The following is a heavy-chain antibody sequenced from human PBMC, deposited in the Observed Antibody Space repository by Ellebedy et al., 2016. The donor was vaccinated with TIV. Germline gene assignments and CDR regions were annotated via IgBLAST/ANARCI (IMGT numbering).Heavy chain of an antibody. V-gene: IGHV3-7*01. Sequence: GESLKISCAASRFTFGTYWMSWVRQAPGKGLEWVANIYQDGSKKYYADSVKGRFTISRDNAQTSLYLQMNSLGADDTAMYYCASDGSYGDYRSPTHAFVMWGQGTMVSVSS. CDR1: RFTFGTYW. J-gene: IGHJ3*02. D-gene: IGHD4-17*01. CDR3: ASDGSYGDYRSPTHAFVM. CDR2: IYQDGSKK.